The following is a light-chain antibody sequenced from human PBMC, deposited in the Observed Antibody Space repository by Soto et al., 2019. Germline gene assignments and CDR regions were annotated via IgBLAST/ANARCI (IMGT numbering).Light chain of an antibody. CDR3: CSYGGPYTWL. V-gene: IGLV2-11*01. CDR2: DVN. CDR1: SSDVGLYNY. Sequence: QSVLTQPRSVSGSPGQSVTISCTGTSSDVGLYNYVSWYQQEAGKAPKLIIYDVNKRPSGVPDHFSGSKSGNTASLTISGLQADDEADYICCSYGGPYTWLFGGGTKLTVL. J-gene: IGLJ3*02.